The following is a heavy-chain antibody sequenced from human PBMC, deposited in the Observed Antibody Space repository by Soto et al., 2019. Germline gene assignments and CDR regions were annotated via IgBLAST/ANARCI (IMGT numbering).Heavy chain of an antibody. V-gene: IGHV3-23*01. CDR2: IRDTGANT. CDR3: AKYGLSTIGLFDY. Sequence: GGSLRLSCVASGFTFSSYAMGWVRQAPGKGLEWVSAIRDTGANTYYADSVKGRFTVSRDNSKNTLYLQMNSLRAEDTAVYYCAKYGLSTIGLFDYWGQGTLVTDSS. CDR1: GFTFSSYA. J-gene: IGHJ4*02. D-gene: IGHD5-12*01.